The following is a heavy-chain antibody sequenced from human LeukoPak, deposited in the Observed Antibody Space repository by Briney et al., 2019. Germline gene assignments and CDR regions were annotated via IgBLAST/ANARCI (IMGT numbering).Heavy chain of an antibody. J-gene: IGHJ4*02. V-gene: IGHV3-23*01. D-gene: IGHD1-26*01. Sequence: GGSLRLSCAASGFTFSTCGMGWVRQAPGKGLEWVSVITRGGGSTYNADSVKGRFTISRDNSRNTLYLQMNSLRAGDTAVYYCAKHRSGNYAFDYWGQGTLVTVSS. CDR1: GFTFSTCG. CDR2: ITRGGGST. CDR3: AKHRSGNYAFDY.